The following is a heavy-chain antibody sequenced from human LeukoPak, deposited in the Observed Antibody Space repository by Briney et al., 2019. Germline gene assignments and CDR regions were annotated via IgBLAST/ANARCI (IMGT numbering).Heavy chain of an antibody. J-gene: IGHJ4*02. Sequence: SETLSLTCGVYGGSFSGYYWSWIRQPPGKGLEWIGEINHSGSTNYNPSLKSRVTISVDTSKNQFSLKLSSVTAADTAVYYCARGFSSWYKLPFDYWGQGTLVTVSS. CDR2: INHSGST. V-gene: IGHV4-34*01. CDR1: GGSFSGYY. D-gene: IGHD6-13*01. CDR3: ARGFSSWYKLPFDY.